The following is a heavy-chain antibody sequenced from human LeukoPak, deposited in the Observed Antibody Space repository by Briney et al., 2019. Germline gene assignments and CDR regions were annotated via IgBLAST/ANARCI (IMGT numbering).Heavy chain of an antibody. J-gene: IGHJ4*02. V-gene: IGHV4-34*01. CDR1: GGSLSGFY. D-gene: IGHD3-9*01. Sequence: SETLSLTCAVDGGSLSGFYWSWIRQPPGKGLEWIGEINHSGSTNYNPSLKSRVTISVDTSKNQFSLKLSSVTAADTAVYYCARLRYFDWLADYWGQGTLVTVSS. CDR2: INHSGST. CDR3: ARLRYFDWLADY.